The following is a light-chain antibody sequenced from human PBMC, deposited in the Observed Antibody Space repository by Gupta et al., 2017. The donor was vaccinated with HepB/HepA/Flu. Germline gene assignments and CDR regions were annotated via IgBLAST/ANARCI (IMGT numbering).Light chain of an antibody. CDR3: QQHNSYPFT. Sequence: EIQLTQSPSFLSASVGDRVTITCRANQGISSYLVWYQQKPGKAPKLLIYAASTLQSGVPSRFSGGGSGTEFTLTISSLQPEDFATYYCQQHNSYPFTFGRGTKVEIK. V-gene: IGKV1-9*01. CDR1: QGISSY. CDR2: AAS. J-gene: IGKJ4*01.